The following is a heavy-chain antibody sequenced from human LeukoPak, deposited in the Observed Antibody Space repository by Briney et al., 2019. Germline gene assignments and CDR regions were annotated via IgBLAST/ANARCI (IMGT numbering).Heavy chain of an antibody. CDR3: ARDGGYSVDY. V-gene: IGHV3-74*01. D-gene: IGHD5-12*01. CDR2: INSDGSST. Sequence: GGSLRLSCADSGFTFSSYWMHWVRQAPGKGLVWVSLINSDGSSTSYADSVKGRFTISRDNAKNTLYLQMNSLRAEDTALYYCARDGGYSVDYWGQGTLVTVSS. J-gene: IGHJ4*02. CDR1: GFTFSSYW.